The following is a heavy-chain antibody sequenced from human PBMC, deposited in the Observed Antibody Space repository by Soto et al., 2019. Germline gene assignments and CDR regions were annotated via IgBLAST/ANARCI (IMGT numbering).Heavy chain of an antibody. Sequence: QVQLVQSGAEVKKPGSSVKVSCKASGGTFSSYAISWVRQAPGQGLEWMVGTIPIFGTANYAQKVQGRVTITADESTSTAYMELSSLRSEDTAVYYCPRERVAMGPNWFDPWGQGTLVTVSS. J-gene: IGHJ5*02. CDR1: GGTFSSYA. CDR3: PRERVAMGPNWFDP. V-gene: IGHV1-69*01. CDR2: TIPIFGTA. D-gene: IGHD5-18*01.